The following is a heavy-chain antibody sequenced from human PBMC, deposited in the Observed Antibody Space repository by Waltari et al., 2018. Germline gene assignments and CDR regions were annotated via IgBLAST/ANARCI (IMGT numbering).Heavy chain of an antibody. Sequence: QVQLQESGPGLVKPSQTLSLTCTVSGGSISSGDYYWSWIRQPPGKGLEWIGYIYSSGSTYYNPSLKSRVTISVDTSKNQCSLKLSSVTAADTAVYYCAREVAKYDRYYYYYYMDVWGKGTTVTVSS. D-gene: IGHD3-22*01. CDR3: AREVAKYDRYYYYYYMDV. V-gene: IGHV4-30-4*08. CDR2: IYSSGST. J-gene: IGHJ6*03. CDR1: GGSISSGDYY.